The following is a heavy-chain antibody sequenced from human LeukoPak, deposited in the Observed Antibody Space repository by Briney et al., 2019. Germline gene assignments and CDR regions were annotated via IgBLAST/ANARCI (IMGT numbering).Heavy chain of an antibody. J-gene: IGHJ4*02. Sequence: ASVTVSFKSSGYTFTNYGISWVRQAPGQGLEWMGWISAYNGNTNYAQKLQGRVTMTTDTSTSTAYMELRSLRSDDTAVYYCARDHRGTVTYFDYWGQGTLVTVSS. CDR1: GYTFTNYG. D-gene: IGHD4-17*01. V-gene: IGHV1-18*01. CDR2: ISAYNGNT. CDR3: ARDHRGTVTYFDY.